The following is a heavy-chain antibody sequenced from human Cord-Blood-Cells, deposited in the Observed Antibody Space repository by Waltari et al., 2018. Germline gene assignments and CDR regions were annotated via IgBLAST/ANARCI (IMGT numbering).Heavy chain of an antibody. V-gene: IGHV3-21*01. CDR2: ISSSSSYI. Sequence: EVQLVESGGGLVKPGGSLRLSCAASGFTFSSYSMNWVRQAPGKGLEWVSSISSSSSYIYYADSVNGRFTISRDNAKNSLYLQMNSLRAEDTAVYYCARDRYQGGSYWFDPWGQGTLVTVSS. D-gene: IGHD1-26*01. CDR1: GFTFSSYS. J-gene: IGHJ5*02. CDR3: ARDRYQGGSYWFDP.